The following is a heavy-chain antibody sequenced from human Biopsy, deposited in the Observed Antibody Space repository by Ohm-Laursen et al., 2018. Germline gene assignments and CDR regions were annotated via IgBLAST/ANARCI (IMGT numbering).Heavy chain of an antibody. V-gene: IGHV1-24*01. D-gene: IGHD1-1*01. J-gene: IGHJ4*02. CDR2: FAPENGKT. CDR3: AADINVWNVNY. Sequence: ASVKVSCKLSGYTLTALSMHWVRQAPGRGLEWMGGFAPENGKTIYAQKFQGRITMTEDTSTDTAYMELSSLRSEDTAVYYCAADINVWNVNYWGQGNQVTVSS. CDR1: GYTLTALS.